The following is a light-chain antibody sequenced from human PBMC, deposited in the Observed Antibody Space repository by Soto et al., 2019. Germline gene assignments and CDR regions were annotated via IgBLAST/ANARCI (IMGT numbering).Light chain of an antibody. CDR1: QSVSNSY. Sequence: EIVLTQSPGTLSLSPGERATLSCRASQSVSNSYLAWYQQKPGQPLRLLIYGASSRATGIPDRFSGSGSGTDVPLTISRLEPEDFAVYYCQQYDSSPPHTFGQGTRLDFK. CDR2: GAS. V-gene: IGKV3-20*01. CDR3: QQYDSSPPHT. J-gene: IGKJ5*01.